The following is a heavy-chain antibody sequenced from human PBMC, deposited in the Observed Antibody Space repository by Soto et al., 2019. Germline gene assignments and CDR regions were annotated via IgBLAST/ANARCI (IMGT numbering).Heavy chain of an antibody. Sequence: QVQLVQSGAEVKRLGSSLRFSGKASEGTLTGYAISGVRQAPGQGLEWMGGIIPIFGTANYAQKFQGRVTITADESTSTAYMELSSLRSEDTAVYYCARDLSHSFHYWGQGTLVTVSS. J-gene: IGHJ4*02. CDR2: IIPIFGTA. V-gene: IGHV1-69*01. CDR1: EGTLTGYA. CDR3: ARDLSHSFHY.